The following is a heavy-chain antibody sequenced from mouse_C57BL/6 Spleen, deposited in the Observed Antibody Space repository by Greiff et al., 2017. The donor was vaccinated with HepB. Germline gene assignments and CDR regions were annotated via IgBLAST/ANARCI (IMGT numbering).Heavy chain of an antibody. CDR1: GFTFSSYT. Sequence: EVKVEESGGGLVKPGGSLKLSCAASGFTFSSYTMSWVRQTPEKRLEWVATISGGGGNTYYPDSVKGRFTISRDNAKNTLYLQSSSLRSEDTALYYCARHITTDGFAYWGQGTLVTVSA. J-gene: IGHJ3*01. V-gene: IGHV5-9*01. D-gene: IGHD1-1*01. CDR3: ARHITTDGFAY. CDR2: ISGGGGNT.